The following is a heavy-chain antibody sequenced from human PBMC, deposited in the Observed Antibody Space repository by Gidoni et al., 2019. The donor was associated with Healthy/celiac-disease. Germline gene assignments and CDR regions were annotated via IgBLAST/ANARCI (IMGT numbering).Heavy chain of an antibody. CDR1: GFPFYDYA. V-gene: IGHV3-9*01. CDR3: AKDIIRRDGYNLGAFDI. J-gene: IGHJ3*02. CDR2: ISWNSGSI. Sequence: EVQLVESGGGLVQPGRSLRLSCAASGFPFYDYAMHWVRQAPGKGLEWVSGISWNSGSIGYADSVKGRFTISRDNAKNSLYLQMNSLRAEDTALYYCAKDIIRRDGYNLGAFDIWGQGTMVTVSS. D-gene: IGHD5-12*01.